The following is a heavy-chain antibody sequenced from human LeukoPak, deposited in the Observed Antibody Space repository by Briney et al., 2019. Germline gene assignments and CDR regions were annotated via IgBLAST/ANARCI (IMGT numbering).Heavy chain of an antibody. D-gene: IGHD6-13*01. V-gene: IGHV3-74*03. J-gene: IGHJ4*02. Sequence: GGSLRLSCAASGFTFSTYWMHWVRQAPGKGLVWVSRIDSDVSSTTYADSVKGRFTISRDNAKNTLYLQMNSLRAEDTGVYYCAREATFGSRWDHFDYWGQGTLVTVSS. CDR2: IDSDVSST. CDR1: GFTFSTYW. CDR3: AREATFGSRWDHFDY.